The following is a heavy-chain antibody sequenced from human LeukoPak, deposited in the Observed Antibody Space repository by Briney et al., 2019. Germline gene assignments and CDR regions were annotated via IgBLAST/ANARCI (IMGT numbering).Heavy chain of an antibody. J-gene: IGHJ4*02. CDR1: GYSFTSYW. Sequence: GEPLKISCKGSGYSFTSYWIGWVRQMPGKGLEWMGIIYPGDSDTRYSPSFQGQVTISADKSISTAYLQWSSLKASDTAMYYCARRRGGLPAPYYFDYWGQGTLVTVSS. D-gene: IGHD2-2*01. CDR2: IYPGDSDT. V-gene: IGHV5-51*01. CDR3: ARRRGGLPAPYYFDY.